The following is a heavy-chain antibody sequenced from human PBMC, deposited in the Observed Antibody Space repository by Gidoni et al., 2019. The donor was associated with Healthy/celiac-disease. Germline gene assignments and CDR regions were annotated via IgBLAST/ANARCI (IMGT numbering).Heavy chain of an antibody. J-gene: IGHJ4*02. V-gene: IGHV3-15*01. CDR1: GFPFRTPW. CDR3: TTLYCSGGSCQPVY. CDR2: NKSKTDGGTT. D-gene: IGHD2-15*01. Sequence: EVQLVESGGGLAKPGGSLSLSCAASGFPFRTPWMGWVRPASGKGLEWVGRNKSKTDGGTTDYAATVKGRFTISRDDSKNTLYLQMNSLKTEDTAVYYCTTLYCSGGSCQPVYWGQGTLVTVSS.